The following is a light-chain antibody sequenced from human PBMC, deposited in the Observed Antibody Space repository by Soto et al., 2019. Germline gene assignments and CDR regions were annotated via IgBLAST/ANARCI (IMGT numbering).Light chain of an antibody. V-gene: IGKV1-39*01. Sequence: DIQMTQSPSSLSASVGDRVTLTCRASRSISNYLNWYQHKPGMAPKLLISAASNLQSGVPSTFSGSGSGTDVSLTSNGLQPEDFATYYCQQSYSTRSTFGRGTKLEIK. CDR3: QQSYSTRST. J-gene: IGKJ2*01. CDR1: RSISNY. CDR2: AAS.